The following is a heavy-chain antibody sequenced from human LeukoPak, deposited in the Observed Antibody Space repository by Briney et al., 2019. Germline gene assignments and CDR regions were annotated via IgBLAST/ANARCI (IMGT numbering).Heavy chain of an antibody. CDR1: GFTFSDYY. J-gene: IGHJ6*02. Sequence: PGGSLRLSCAAPGFTFSDYYMSWIPQAPGKGLDWVSYISSSGSTTYYADSVKGRFTISRDNAKNSLYLQMNSLRAEDTAVYYCARGGGISYYYCGMDVWGQGTTVTVSS. CDR3: ARGGGISYYYCGMDV. D-gene: IGHD4-23*01. CDR2: ISSSGSTT. V-gene: IGHV3-11*01.